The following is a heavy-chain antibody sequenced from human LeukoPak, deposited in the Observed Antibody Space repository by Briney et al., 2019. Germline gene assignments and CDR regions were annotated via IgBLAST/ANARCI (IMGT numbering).Heavy chain of an antibody. CDR1: GFIVSSNY. CDR2: IYSGGST. Sequence: PGGSLRLSCAASGFIVSSNYMSWVRQAPGKGLEWVSGIYSGGSTYYADSVKGRFTISRDNSKSTLYLQMNRLRAEDTAVYYCAKDPALGYCSGGSCYSDYWGQGTLVTVSS. D-gene: IGHD2-15*01. V-gene: IGHV3-66*01. CDR3: AKDPALGYCSGGSCYSDY. J-gene: IGHJ4*02.